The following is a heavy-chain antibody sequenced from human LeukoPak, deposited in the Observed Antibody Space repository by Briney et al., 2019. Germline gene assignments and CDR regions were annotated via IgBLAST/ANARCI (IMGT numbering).Heavy chain of an antibody. CDR2: FYRGDST. Sequence: GGSLRLSCAASGFTVSSSYMYWVRQAPGKGLEWVSFFYRGDSTYYAESVRGRFTISRDNSKNTLYLLMNSLIPEDTAVYYCAREVVSSPTYFDSWGQGTLVTVSS. CDR1: GFTVSSSY. J-gene: IGHJ4*02. V-gene: IGHV3-53*01. D-gene: IGHD2-15*01. CDR3: AREVVSSPTYFDS.